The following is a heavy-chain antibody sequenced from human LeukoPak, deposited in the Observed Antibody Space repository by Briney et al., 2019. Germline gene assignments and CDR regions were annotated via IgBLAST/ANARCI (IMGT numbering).Heavy chain of an antibody. V-gene: IGHV3-30-3*01. Sequence: PGGSLRLSCAASEFTFSSYAMYWVRQAPGKGLEWVAVISYDGNNKYYADSVKGRFTISRDNSKNTLYMQMNSLRAEDAAVYYCARVWGLYCSGGSCLSYSVDYWGQGTLVTVSS. J-gene: IGHJ4*02. CDR1: EFTFSSYA. CDR2: ISYDGNNK. CDR3: ARVWGLYCSGGSCLSYSVDY. D-gene: IGHD2-15*01.